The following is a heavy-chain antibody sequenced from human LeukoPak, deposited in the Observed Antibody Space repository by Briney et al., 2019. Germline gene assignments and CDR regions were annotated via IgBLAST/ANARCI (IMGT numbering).Heavy chain of an antibody. Sequence: ASVKVSCKASGYTFTGYYMHWVRQAPGQGLEWMGWINPNSGGTNYAQKFQGRVTMTRDTSISTAYMELSRLRSDDTAVYYCARVSCSSTSCPARDAFDIWGQGTVVTVSS. V-gene: IGHV1-2*02. CDR1: GYTFTGYY. J-gene: IGHJ3*02. D-gene: IGHD2-2*01. CDR2: INPNSGGT. CDR3: ARVSCSSTSCPARDAFDI.